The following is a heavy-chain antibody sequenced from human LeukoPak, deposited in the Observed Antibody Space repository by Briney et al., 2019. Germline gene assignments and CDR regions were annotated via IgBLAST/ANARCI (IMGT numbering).Heavy chain of an antibody. J-gene: IGHJ4*02. Sequence: TGGSLRLSCAASGFTFRRYAMTWVRQAPGKGLEWVSGINGGGSTTYYADSVKGRFTISRDSSNNTLHLQMNSLRAEDTSIYYCARRTADYYFDYWGQGTLVTVSS. CDR3: ARRTADYYFDY. CDR2: INGGGSTT. V-gene: IGHV3-23*01. D-gene: IGHD1-14*01. CDR1: GFTFRRYA.